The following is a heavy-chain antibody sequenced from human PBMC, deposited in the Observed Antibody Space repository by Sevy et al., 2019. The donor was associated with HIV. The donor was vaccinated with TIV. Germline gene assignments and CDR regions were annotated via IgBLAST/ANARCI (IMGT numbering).Heavy chain of an antibody. V-gene: IGHV1-24*01. J-gene: IGHJ5*02. D-gene: IGHD2-15*01. CDR3: ATVGLRYYSGSSSYQGDWFDP. CDR2: FDSQDGET. CDR1: GYTLTKLS. Sequence: VSVKVSCKVSGYTLTKLSIHWVRQAPGKGLEWMGDFDSQDGETIYSQRFQGRVTMTVDTPTDTAYMELGSLTSEDTAVYYCATVGLRYYSGSSSYQGDWFDPWGQGTLVTVSS.